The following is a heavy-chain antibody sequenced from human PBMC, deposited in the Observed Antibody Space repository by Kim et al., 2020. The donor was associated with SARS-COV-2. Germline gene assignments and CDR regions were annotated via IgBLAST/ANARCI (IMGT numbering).Heavy chain of an antibody. V-gene: IGHV5-51*01. CDR3: ARLPAANDAFDI. J-gene: IGHJ3*02. Sequence: YSPSFQGQVTISADKSISTAYLQWSSLKASDTAMYYCARLPAANDAFDIWGQGTMVTVSS. D-gene: IGHD2-2*01.